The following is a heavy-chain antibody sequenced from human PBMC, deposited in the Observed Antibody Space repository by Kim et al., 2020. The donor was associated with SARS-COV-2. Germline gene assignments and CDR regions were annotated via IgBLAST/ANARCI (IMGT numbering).Heavy chain of an antibody. CDR1: GGSISSYY. J-gene: IGHJ4*02. CDR2: IYYSGST. Sequence: SETLSLTCTVSGGSISSYYWSWIRQPPGKGLEWIGYIYYSGSTNYNPSLKSRVTISVDTSKNQFSLKLSSVTAADTAVYYCARDQGILSSFDYWGQGTLVTVSS. V-gene: IGHV4-59*13. D-gene: IGHD2-15*01. CDR3: ARDQGILSSFDY.